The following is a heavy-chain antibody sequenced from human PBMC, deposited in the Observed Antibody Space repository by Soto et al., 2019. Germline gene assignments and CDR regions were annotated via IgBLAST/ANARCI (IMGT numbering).Heavy chain of an antibody. CDR3: ARDGVVVVPAAINGMDV. Sequence: GGSLRLSCAASGFTFSSYSMNWVRQAPGKGLEWVSYISSSSSTIYYADSVKGRFTISRDNAKNSLYLQMNSLRDEDTAVYYCARDGVVVVPAAINGMDVWGQGTTVTVSS. CDR1: GFTFSSYS. J-gene: IGHJ6*02. CDR2: ISSSSSTI. V-gene: IGHV3-48*02. D-gene: IGHD2-2*02.